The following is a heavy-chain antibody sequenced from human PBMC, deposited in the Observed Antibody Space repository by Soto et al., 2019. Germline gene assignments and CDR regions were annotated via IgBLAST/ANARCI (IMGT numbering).Heavy chain of an antibody. J-gene: IGHJ4*02. CDR2: ITSSGSSI. V-gene: IGHV3-11*01. Sequence: PGGSLRLSCAASGFTFSDYYMSWIRQAPGKWLEWVSYITSSGSSIYYADSVKGRFTISRDNAKNSLYLQMNSLRAEDTAVYYCARDKGQLVPADGYWGQGXLVTVYS. CDR1: GFTFSDYY. D-gene: IGHD6-6*01. CDR3: ARDKGQLVPADGY.